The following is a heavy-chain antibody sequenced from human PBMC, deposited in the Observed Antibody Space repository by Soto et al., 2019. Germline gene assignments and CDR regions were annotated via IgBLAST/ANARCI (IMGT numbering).Heavy chain of an antibody. J-gene: IGHJ4*02. CDR2: LYYSGST. Sequence: SEALPRTGAVTGGSMSASSDYWGWLHQHPGKGLEWIGSLYYSGSTYYNPSLKSRVTIPVDTSKNQFSLKLSSVTAADTALFYCSSEDLDLDYWGQGTFVTVS. CDR1: GGSMSASSDY. V-gene: IGHV4-39*01. D-gene: IGHD2-15*01. CDR3: SSEDLDLDY.